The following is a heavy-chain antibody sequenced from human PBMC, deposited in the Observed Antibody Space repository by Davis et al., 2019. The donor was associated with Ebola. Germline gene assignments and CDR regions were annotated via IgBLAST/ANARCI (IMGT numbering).Heavy chain of an antibody. J-gene: IGHJ5*02. D-gene: IGHD4-11*01. CDR2: INPNSGGT. CDR3: ARGTVTTFSLGNWFDP. Sequence: ASVTVSCKASRYTFSSYGISWVRQAPGQGLEWMGWINPNSGGTNYAQKFQGWVTMTRDTSISTAYMELSRLRSDDTAVYYCARGTVTTFSLGNWFDPWGQGTLVTVSS. V-gene: IGHV1-2*04. CDR1: RYTFSSYG.